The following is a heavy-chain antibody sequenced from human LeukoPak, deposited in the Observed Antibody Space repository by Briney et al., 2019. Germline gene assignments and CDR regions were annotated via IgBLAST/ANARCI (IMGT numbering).Heavy chain of an antibody. CDR1: GFTFSDYA. CDR2: ISGNGVTT. D-gene: IGHD1-26*01. Sequence: GGSLRLSCAASGFTFSDYAMSWVRQTPGKGLQWVSGISGNGVTTYYADSVKGRFTISRDNPKNTLYLQINSLRAEDSAIYYCANFVWEPRVFDLWGQGTMVTVSS. J-gene: IGHJ3*01. CDR3: ANFVWEPRVFDL. V-gene: IGHV3-23*01.